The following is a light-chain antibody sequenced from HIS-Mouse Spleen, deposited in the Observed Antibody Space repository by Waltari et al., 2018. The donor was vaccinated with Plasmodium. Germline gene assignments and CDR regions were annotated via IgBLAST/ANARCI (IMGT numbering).Light chain of an antibody. CDR3: QVWDSSTV. CDR2: RDS. Sequence: SYELTQPLSVSVALGQTARITCGGHNLGSKNVHWYQQKPGQAPVLVNYRDSNRPSGIPERFSGSNSGNTATLTISRAQAGDEADYYCQVWDSSTVFGGGTKLTVL. J-gene: IGLJ3*02. V-gene: IGLV3-9*01. CDR1: NLGSKN.